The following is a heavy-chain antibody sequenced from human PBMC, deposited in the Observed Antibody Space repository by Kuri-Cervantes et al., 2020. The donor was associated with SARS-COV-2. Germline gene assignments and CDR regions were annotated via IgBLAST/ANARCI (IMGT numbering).Heavy chain of an antibody. V-gene: IGHV3-11*04. CDR1: GFTFSDYY. J-gene: IGHJ3*02. D-gene: IGHD6-6*01. Sequence: LKISCAASGFTFSDYYMSWIRQAPGKGLEWVSYISSSGSTIYYADSVKGRFTISRDNAKNSLYLQINSLRAEDTAVYYCAIGDSSSPHDAFDIWGQGTMVTVSS. CDR2: ISSSGSTI. CDR3: AIGDSSSPHDAFDI.